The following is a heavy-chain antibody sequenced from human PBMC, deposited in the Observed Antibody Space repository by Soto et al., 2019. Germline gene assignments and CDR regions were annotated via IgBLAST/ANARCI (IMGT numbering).Heavy chain of an antibody. CDR2: ISSSSSYI. V-gene: IGHV3-21*01. CDR1: GFTFSSYS. D-gene: IGHD3-16*02. CDR3: ARDNRGYDIWGSYRSFDY. J-gene: IGHJ4*02. Sequence: EVQLVESGGGLVKPGGSLRLSCAASGFTFSSYSMNWVRQAPGKGLEWVSSISSSSSYIYYAYSVKGRFTISRDNAKNSLYLQMNSLTAEDTAVYYCARDNRGYDIWGSYRSFDYWGQGTLVTVSS.